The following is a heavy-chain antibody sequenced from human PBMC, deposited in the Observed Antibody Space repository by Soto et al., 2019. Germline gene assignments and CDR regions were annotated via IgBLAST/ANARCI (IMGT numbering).Heavy chain of an antibody. CDR2: IWYDGSNK. CDR1: GFTFSSYG. V-gene: IGHV3-33*01. J-gene: IGHJ4*02. Sequence: GGSLRLSCAASGFTFSSYGMHWVRQAPGKGLEWVAVIWYDGSNKYYADSVKGRFTISRDNSKNTLYLQMNSLRAEDTAVYYCARDKALEYQLQQGYYFDYWGQGTLVTVSS. CDR3: ARDKALEYQLQQGYYFDY. D-gene: IGHD2-2*01.